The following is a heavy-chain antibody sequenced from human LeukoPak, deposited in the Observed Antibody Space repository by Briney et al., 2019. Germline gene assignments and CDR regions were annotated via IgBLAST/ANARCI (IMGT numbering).Heavy chain of an antibody. CDR3: AREAELRYFDRLPGDAFDI. D-gene: IGHD3-9*01. J-gene: IGHJ3*02. V-gene: IGHV1-2*04. CDR1: GYTFTGYY. Sequence: GASVKVSCKASGYTFTGYYMHWVRQAPGQGLEWVGWINPNSGGKNYAQKFQGWVTMTRDTSISTAYMELSRLRSDDTAVYYCAREAELRYFDRLPGDAFDIWGEGTMVTVSS. CDR2: INPNSGGK.